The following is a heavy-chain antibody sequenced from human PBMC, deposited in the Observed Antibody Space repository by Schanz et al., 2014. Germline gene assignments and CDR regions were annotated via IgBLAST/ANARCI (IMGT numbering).Heavy chain of an antibody. D-gene: IGHD6-6*01. CDR3: ARGDSYAFDL. V-gene: IGHV1-2*06. Sequence: QVQLVQSGAELKNPGASVKVSCKASGYSFSAYYIHWMRQAPGQGLEWLGRFTHISQNFQGRVTMTRDTSISAAYMDLSRLTSDDTAVYYCARGDSYAFDLWGQGTMVTVSS. J-gene: IGHJ3*01. CDR1: GYSFSAYY. CDR2: FT.